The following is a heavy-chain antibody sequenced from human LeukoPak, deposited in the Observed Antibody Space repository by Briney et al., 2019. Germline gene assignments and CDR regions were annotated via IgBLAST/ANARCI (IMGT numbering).Heavy chain of an antibody. CDR2: MNPNSGNT. V-gene: IGHV1-8*02. Sequence: ASVKVSCKASGYTFTSYDINWVRQAPGQGLEWMGWMNPNSGNTGYAQKFQGRVTMTRNTSISTAYMEQSSLRSKDTAMYYCAREFNWNEPSYYYIHVWGKRTTVTVSS. CDR3: AREFNWNEPSYYYIHV. CDR1: GYTFTSYD. J-gene: IGHJ6*03. D-gene: IGHD1-20*01.